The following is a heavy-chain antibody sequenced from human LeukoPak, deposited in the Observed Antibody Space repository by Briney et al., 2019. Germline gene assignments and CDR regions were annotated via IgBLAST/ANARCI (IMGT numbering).Heavy chain of an antibody. Sequence: ASVKVSCKASGYDFTGYYIHWVRQAPGQGLEWMGWINPKSGGTNYAQKFQGRVTMTRDTPIGTAYMEVNRLISDDTALYYCARARLLLGSHWFDPWGQGTLVTVSS. V-gene: IGHV1-2*02. J-gene: IGHJ5*01. CDR2: INPKSGGT. D-gene: IGHD1-26*01. CDR1: GYDFTGYY. CDR3: ARARLLLGSHWFDP.